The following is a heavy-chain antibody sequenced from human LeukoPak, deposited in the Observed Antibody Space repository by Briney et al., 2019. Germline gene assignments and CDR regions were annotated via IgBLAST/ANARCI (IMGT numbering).Heavy chain of an antibody. J-gene: IGHJ4*02. D-gene: IGHD6-13*01. CDR1: GYTFTGYH. CDR2: INPYSGDT. Sequence: ASVKVSCKASGYTFTGYHIHWVRQAPGHRLEWMGRINPYSGDTNFAQKFQGRVTMTRDTSITTAYMDLSSLIPDHTAVYFCARDQGRLTRIWYTGYWGQGTQVTVSS. V-gene: IGHV1-2*06. CDR3: ARDQGRLTRIWYTGY.